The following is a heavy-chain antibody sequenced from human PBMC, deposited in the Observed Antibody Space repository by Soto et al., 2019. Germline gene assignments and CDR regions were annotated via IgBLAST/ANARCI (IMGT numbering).Heavy chain of an antibody. J-gene: IGHJ4*02. CDR1: GFTFCTFA. Sequence: QVQLVESGGGVVQPGRSLRLSGAAPGFTFCTFALHWVGQAHGKGLEWRAVIAYDESNKYYADSVKGRFTISRDNSKNTLYLQMNSLRAEDTAVYYCARASNGWYYDYWGQGTLVTVSS. D-gene: IGHD6-19*01. CDR3: ARASNGWYYDY. CDR2: IAYDESNK. V-gene: IGHV3-30-3*01.